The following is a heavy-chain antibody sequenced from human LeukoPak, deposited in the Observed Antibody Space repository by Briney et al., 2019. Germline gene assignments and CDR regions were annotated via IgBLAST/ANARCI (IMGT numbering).Heavy chain of an antibody. D-gene: IGHD2-15*01. Sequence: SETLSLTCTISGGSIGSYFWNWIRQSPGKGLQWIGYINYSGSTNYNPSLESRVSISVDTSKNQFSLKLSSVTAADTAVYYCARDFLGYCSGGSCGTFDYWGQGTMVTVSS. CDR3: ARDFLGYCSGGSCGTFDY. J-gene: IGHJ4*02. V-gene: IGHV4-59*08. CDR2: INYSGST. CDR1: GGSIGSYF.